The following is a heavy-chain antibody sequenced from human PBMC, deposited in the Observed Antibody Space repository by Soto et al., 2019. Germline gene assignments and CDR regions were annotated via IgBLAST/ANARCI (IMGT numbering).Heavy chain of an antibody. Sequence: SGPTLVNPTQTLTLTCTFSGFSLSTSGVGVGWIRQPPGKALEWLALIYWDDDKRYSPSLKSRLTITKDTSKNQVVLTMTNMDPVDTATYYCAHKGVYCRSTSCYYNWFDPWGQGTLVPVSS. CDR2: IYWDDDK. CDR3: AHKGVYCRSTSCYYNWFDP. V-gene: IGHV2-5*02. J-gene: IGHJ5*02. CDR1: GFSLSTSGVG. D-gene: IGHD2-2*01.